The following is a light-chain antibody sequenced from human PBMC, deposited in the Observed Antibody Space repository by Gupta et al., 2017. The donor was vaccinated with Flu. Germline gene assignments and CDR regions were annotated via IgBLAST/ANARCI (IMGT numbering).Light chain of an antibody. CDR2: EDN. J-gene: IGLJ2*01. CDR3: QSYDSSNVI. V-gene: IGLV6-57*03. Sequence: FMLTQPHSVSESPGKTVTISCTRSTGSIASNYVQWSQQRPGLAPMSLIYEDNQRPSGVPDRFSASIDCSSTSAALTISGLKTEAEDDYYCQSYDSSNVIFGGGTKLTVL. CDR1: TGSIASNY.